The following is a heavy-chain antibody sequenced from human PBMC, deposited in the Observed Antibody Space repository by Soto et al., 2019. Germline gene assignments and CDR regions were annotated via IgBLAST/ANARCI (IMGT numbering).Heavy chain of an antibody. CDR2: IYYTGSA. Sequence: SESLSLTCIVSGDSINSDYWSWIRQPPGRGLEWIGYIYYTGSANYNPSLQSRVTISVDTSKNQFSLEVSAVTAADTAMYYCARYRVLYTAMITPREYYYGMDVWGQGTTVTVSS. D-gene: IGHD5-18*01. V-gene: IGHV4-59*01. CDR3: ARYRVLYTAMITPREYYYGMDV. J-gene: IGHJ6*02. CDR1: GDSINSDY.